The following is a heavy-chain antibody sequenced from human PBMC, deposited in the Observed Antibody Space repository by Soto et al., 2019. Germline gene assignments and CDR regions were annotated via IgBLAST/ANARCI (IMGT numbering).Heavy chain of an antibody. D-gene: IGHD3-10*01. CDR1: GGSISSYY. V-gene: IGHV4-59*08. CDR3: ARHLGLSHGSGSYYPYYYYYYGMDV. CDR2: IYYSGST. J-gene: IGHJ6*02. Sequence: SETLSLTCTVSGGSISSYYWSWIRQPPGKGLEWIGYIYYSGSTNYNPSLKSRVTISVDTSKNQFSLKLSSVTAADTALYYCARHLGLSHGSGSYYPYYYYYYGMDVWGQGTTVTVSS.